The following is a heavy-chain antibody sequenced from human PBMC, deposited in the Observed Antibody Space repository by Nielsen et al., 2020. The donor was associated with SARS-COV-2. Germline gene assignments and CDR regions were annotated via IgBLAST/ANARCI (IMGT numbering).Heavy chain of an antibody. CDR1: GFTFSSYSMN. CDR3: ARGRYFDWLLGDY. D-gene: IGHD3-9*01. Sequence: GSLRLSCAASGFTFSSYSMNWVRQAPGKGLEWIGSIYYSGSTYYNPSLKSRVTISVDTSKNQFSLKLSSVTAADTAVYYCARGRYFDWLLGDYWGQGTLVTVSS. V-gene: IGHV4-59*05. J-gene: IGHJ4*02. CDR2: IYYSGST.